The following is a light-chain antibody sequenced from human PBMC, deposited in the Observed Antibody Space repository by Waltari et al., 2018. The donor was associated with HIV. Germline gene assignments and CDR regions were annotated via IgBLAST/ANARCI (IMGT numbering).Light chain of an antibody. V-gene: IGLV1-40*01. CDR3: QSYDSSLSGVI. CDR1: TPNIGAGYD. Sequence: QSVLTQPPSVSGAPGQRVTIPCTGNTPNIGAGYDVHWYQQLPGTAPKPLIYGNTNRPSGVPDRFSGSTSGTSASLAITGLQADDEADFYCQSYDSSLSGVIFGGGTKLTVL. J-gene: IGLJ2*01. CDR2: GNT.